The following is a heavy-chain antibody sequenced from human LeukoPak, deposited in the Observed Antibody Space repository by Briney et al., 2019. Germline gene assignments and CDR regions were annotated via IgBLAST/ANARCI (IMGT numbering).Heavy chain of an antibody. D-gene: IGHD6-13*01. CDR3: ARVDSSSWYSNYYYGMDV. V-gene: IGHV1-69*13. CDR1: GGTFSSYA. J-gene: IGHJ6*02. Sequence: ASVKVSCKASGGTFSSYAISWVRQAPGQGLEWMGGIIPIFGTANYAQKFQGRVTITAGESTSTAYMELSSLRSEDTAVYYCARVDSSSWYSNYYYGMDVWGQGTTVTVSS. CDR2: IIPIFGTA.